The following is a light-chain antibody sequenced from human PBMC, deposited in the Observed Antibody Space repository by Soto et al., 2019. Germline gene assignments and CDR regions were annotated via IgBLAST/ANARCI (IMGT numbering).Light chain of an antibody. V-gene: IGLV2-14*01. CDR3: SSYTSSSTYV. J-gene: IGLJ1*01. Sequence: LTQPASVSGSPGQSITISCTGTSSDVGGYNYVSWYQQQPGKAPKLMIYEVSNRPSGVSNRFSGSKSGNTASLTISGLQAEDEADYYCSSYTSSSTYVFGNGTKVTVL. CDR1: SSDVGGYNY. CDR2: EVS.